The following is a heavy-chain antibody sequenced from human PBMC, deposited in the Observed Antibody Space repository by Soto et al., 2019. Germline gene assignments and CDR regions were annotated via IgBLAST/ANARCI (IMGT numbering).Heavy chain of an antibody. CDR1: GFTFSSYA. V-gene: IGHV3-23*01. Sequence: EVQLLESGGGLVQPGGSLRLSCAASGFTFSSYAMSWVRQAPGKGLEWVSGISGSHGSTYYGDSVKGRFTISRDNSKNALYLQMTSLRAEDTAVYYCAKVEYTSGWLPSRYWGQGTLVTVST. D-gene: IGHD6-19*01. J-gene: IGHJ4*02. CDR3: AKVEYTSGWLPSRY. CDR2: ISGSHGST.